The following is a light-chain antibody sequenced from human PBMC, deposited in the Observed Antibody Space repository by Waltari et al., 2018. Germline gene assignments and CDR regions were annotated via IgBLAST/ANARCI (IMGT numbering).Light chain of an antibody. V-gene: IGLV1-47*01. Sequence: SASGTPGQRVAISCSGSSSNIGSNFVYWYQQLPGTAPELLIYRNNQRPSGVPVRISGSKSGTSASLAVSGLRSEDEADFYCAAWDDSLSTWVFGGGTKLTVL. CDR1: SSNIGSNF. CDR3: AAWDDSLSTWV. CDR2: RNN. J-gene: IGLJ3*02.